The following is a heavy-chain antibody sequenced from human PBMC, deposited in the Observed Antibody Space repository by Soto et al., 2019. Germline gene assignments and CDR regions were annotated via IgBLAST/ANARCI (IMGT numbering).Heavy chain of an antibody. CDR2: ISSSSSYI. CDR3: ARLNPDYDILTGYYDYYYSGMDV. V-gene: IGHV3-21*01. Sequence: EVQLVESGGGLVKPGGSLRLSCAASGFTFSSYSMNWVRQAPGKGLEWVSSISSSSSYIYYADSVKGRFTISRDNAKNSLYLQMNSLRAEDMAVYYCARLNPDYDILTGYYDYYYSGMDVWGQGTTVTVSS. J-gene: IGHJ6*02. D-gene: IGHD3-9*01. CDR1: GFTFSSYS.